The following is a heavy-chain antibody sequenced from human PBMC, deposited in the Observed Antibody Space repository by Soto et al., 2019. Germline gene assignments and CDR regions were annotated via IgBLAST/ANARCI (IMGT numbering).Heavy chain of an antibody. CDR3: ARGRDQPPVGLYFDS. Sequence: QVQLVQSGAEVKKPGSSVKASCTASGDAFTNYIFDWVRQAPGQGLEWMGGIIPMFGTPKYAQTFQDRVTISADVSTGTAYLELTSLRFDDTAVYYCARGRDQPPVGLYFDSWGEGTRVTVSS. D-gene: IGHD1-26*01. V-gene: IGHV1-69*01. J-gene: IGHJ4*02. CDR2: IIPMFGTP. CDR1: GDAFTNYI.